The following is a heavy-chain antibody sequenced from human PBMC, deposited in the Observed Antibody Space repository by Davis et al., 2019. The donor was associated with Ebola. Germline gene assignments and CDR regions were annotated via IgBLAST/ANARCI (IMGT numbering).Heavy chain of an antibody. J-gene: IGHJ4*02. CDR3: ARGVTQIDY. CDR1: GYSFTNYW. D-gene: IGHD2-21*02. CDR2: IYSGDSDT. Sequence: PGGSLRLSCKGSGYSFTNYWIAWVRQMPGKGPEWMGIIYSGDSDTRYSPSFQGQVTISADKSISTAYLQWSSLKASDTAMYYCARGVTQIDYWGQGTLVTVSS. V-gene: IGHV5-51*01.